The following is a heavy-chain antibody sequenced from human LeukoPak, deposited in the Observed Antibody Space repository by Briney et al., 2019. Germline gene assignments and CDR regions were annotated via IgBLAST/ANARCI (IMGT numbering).Heavy chain of an antibody. V-gene: IGHV4-30-2*03. CDR1: GGSISSGGYY. CDR3: ARPTGSSWYPSYYFDY. J-gene: IGHJ4*02. D-gene: IGHD6-13*01. Sequence: SQTLSLTCTVSGGSISSGGYYWSWIRQPPGKGLEWIGSIYYSGSTYYNPSLKSRVTISVDTSKNQFSLKLSSVTAADTAVYYCARPTGSSWYPSYYFDYWGQGTLVTVSS. CDR2: IYYSGST.